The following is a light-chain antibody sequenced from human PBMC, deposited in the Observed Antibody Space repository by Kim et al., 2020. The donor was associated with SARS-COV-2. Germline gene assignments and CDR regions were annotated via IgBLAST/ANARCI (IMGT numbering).Light chain of an antibody. CDR3: QQYGYSPLT. CDR1: QSVKNNY. J-gene: IGKJ4*01. V-gene: IGKV3-20*01. CDR2: SSS. Sequence: SPGERATLSCRASQSVKNNYLAWYQHQPGQAPRLLMSSSSIRATGIPDRFSGSGSGTDFTLTISKLEPEDSAVYYCQQYGYSPLTFAGGTKVEIK.